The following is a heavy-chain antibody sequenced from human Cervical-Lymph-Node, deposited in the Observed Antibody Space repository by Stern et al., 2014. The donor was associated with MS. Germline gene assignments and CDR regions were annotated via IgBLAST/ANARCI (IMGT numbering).Heavy chain of an antibody. Sequence: QVQLQESGPGLVKPSGTLALTCTVSGGSISSSYWTWIRQPPGKGLEWIGYIYYSGSANYNPSLKSRVTISVDTSKNQFSLKMRSVTSADTAVYYCTRSLQVWFPFDLWGQGSLVTVSS. CDR2: IYYSGSA. D-gene: IGHD3-10*01. CDR1: GGSISSSY. CDR3: TRSLQVWFPFDL. V-gene: IGHV4-59*01. J-gene: IGHJ4*02.